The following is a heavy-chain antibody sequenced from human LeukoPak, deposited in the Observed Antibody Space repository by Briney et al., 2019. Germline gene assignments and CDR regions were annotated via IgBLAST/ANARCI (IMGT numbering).Heavy chain of an antibody. J-gene: IGHJ3*02. Sequence: GGSLRLSCTASGFTFSSYSMNWVRQAPGKGLEWVSAISGSGGSTYYADSVKGRFTISRDSSKNTLYLQMNSLRAEDTAVYYCAKTKDSRYCSGGSCYGLDAFDIWGQGTMVTVSS. CDR2: ISGSGGST. D-gene: IGHD2-15*01. CDR3: AKTKDSRYCSGGSCYGLDAFDI. CDR1: GFTFSSYS. V-gene: IGHV3-23*01.